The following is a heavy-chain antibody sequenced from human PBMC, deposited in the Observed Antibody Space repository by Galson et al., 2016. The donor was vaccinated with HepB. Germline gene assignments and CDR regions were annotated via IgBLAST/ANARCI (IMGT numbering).Heavy chain of an antibody. CDR2: INHSGNT. D-gene: IGHD3-3*01. V-gene: IGHV4-34*01. CDR3: ARGTYYDSATRFDH. CDR1: GETFNGYY. Sequence: ETLSLTCAVFGETFNGYYWTWIRQPPGKGLEWIGEINHSGNTNYNPSLESRVNLSVDMSKKQFSLELTSVTAADTAIYFCARGTYYDSATRFDHWGQGSLVTVAS. J-gene: IGHJ5*02.